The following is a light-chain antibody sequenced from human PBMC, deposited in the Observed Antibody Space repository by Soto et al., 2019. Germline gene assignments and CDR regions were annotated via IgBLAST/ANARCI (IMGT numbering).Light chain of an antibody. CDR2: DVN. V-gene: IGLV2-14*03. J-gene: IGLJ1*01. CDR1: SSDVGSYNS. Sequence: QSALTQPASVSGSPGQSIAISCTGTSSDVGSYNSVSWYQQYPGTAPKLMIHDVNTRPSGISDRFSGSKSGNTASLTISGLQAEDEADYYCSSFTSSTSYVFGTGTKLTVL. CDR3: SSFTSSTSYV.